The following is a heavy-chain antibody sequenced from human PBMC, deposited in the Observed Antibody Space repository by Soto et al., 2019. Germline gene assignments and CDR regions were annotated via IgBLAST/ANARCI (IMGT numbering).Heavy chain of an antibody. CDR3: AKLRIVGSPYSYESGFFDY. D-gene: IGHD3-22*01. Sequence: VGSLRLSCAASGFTFSSYGIHWVRQAPGKGLEWVAAISYDGSNKHYADSVKGRFTISRDNSKNTVYLQMKSLRAEDTAIYYCAKLRIVGSPYSYESGFFDYWGLGTLVTVSS. J-gene: IGHJ4*02. CDR2: ISYDGSNK. CDR1: GFTFSSYG. V-gene: IGHV3-30*18.